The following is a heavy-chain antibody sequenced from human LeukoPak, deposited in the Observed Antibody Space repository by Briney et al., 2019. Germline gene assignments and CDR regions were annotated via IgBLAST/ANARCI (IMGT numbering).Heavy chain of an antibody. J-gene: IGHJ6*04. CDR2: ISGRGEST. Sequence: GGSLRLSCAASGIVFSDYAMTWVRQAPGKGLAWVSTISGRGESTFYADSVKGRFTISRDNSKNTLYLQMNSLRAEDTAVYYCAELGITMIGGVWGKGTTVTISS. CDR1: GIVFSDYA. CDR3: AELGITMIGGV. D-gene: IGHD3-10*02. V-gene: IGHV3-23*01.